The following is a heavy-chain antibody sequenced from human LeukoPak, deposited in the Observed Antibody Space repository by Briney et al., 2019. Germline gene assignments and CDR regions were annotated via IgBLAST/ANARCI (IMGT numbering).Heavy chain of an antibody. CDR2: IRYDGSNR. V-gene: IGHV3-30*02. Sequence: GGSLRLSCAASGFTFSSYGMHWVRQAPGKGLEWVAFIRYDGSNRYYADSVKGRFTISRDNSKDTLYLQMNSLRAEDTAVYYCAKDGTHYDSSGYYYYFDYWGQGTLVTVSS. D-gene: IGHD3-22*01. CDR1: GFTFSSYG. J-gene: IGHJ4*02. CDR3: AKDGTHYDSSGYYYYFDY.